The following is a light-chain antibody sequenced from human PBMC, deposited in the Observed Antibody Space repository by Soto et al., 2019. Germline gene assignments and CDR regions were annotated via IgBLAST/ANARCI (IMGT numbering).Light chain of an antibody. CDR1: QNVLYSSNNKNY. J-gene: IGKJ1*01. Sequence: DIVMTQSPDSLAVSLGERATINCKSSQNVLYSSNNKNYLAWYQQKPGQAPKLLIYWASSRESGVPDRFSGSGSGTDFTLTISSLQAEDVAVYYCQQYYRSPWTFGQGTKVEVK. CDR3: QQYYRSPWT. CDR2: WAS. V-gene: IGKV4-1*01.